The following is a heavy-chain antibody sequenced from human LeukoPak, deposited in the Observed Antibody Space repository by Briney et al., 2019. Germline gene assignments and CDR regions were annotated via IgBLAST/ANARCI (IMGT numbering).Heavy chain of an antibody. V-gene: IGHV3-64*01. J-gene: IGHJ4*02. CDR3: ARGPDYYGSGSYYAPLDY. CDR2: ISNNGGST. CDR1: GFTFSSYA. Sequence: GGSLRLSCAASGFTFSSYAMHWVRQAPGKGLEYVSAISNNGGSTFYANSVKGRFTISRDNSKNTLYLQMGSLRAEEMAVYYCARGPDYYGSGSYYAPLDYWGQGTLVTVSS. D-gene: IGHD3-10*01.